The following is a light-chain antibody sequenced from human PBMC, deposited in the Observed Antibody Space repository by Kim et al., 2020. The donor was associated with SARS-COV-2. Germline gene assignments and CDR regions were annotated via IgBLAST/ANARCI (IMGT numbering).Light chain of an antibody. Sequence: QSVLTQPPSVSGAPRQRFTISCTGSSSNIGAGYDVHWYQQLPGTAPKLLIYGNSNRPSGVPDRFSGSKSGTSASLAITGLQAEDEADYYCQSYDSSLGGWVFGGGTQLTVL. CDR2: GNS. CDR1: SSNIGAGYD. J-gene: IGLJ3*02. V-gene: IGLV1-40*01. CDR3: QSYDSSLGGWV.